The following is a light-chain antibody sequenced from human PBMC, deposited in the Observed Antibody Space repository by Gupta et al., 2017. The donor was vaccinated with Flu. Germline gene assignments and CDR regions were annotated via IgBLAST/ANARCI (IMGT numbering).Light chain of an antibody. V-gene: IGKV3-11*01. CDR2: DAS. Sequence: ATLSLSPGERATLSCRASQSVSSYLAWYQQKPGQAPRLLIYDASNRATGIPARFSGSGYGTDFTLTISSREPEDFAVYYCQQRSNWPSFTFGHGTKVDIK. J-gene: IGKJ3*01. CDR1: QSVSSY. CDR3: QQRSNWPSFT.